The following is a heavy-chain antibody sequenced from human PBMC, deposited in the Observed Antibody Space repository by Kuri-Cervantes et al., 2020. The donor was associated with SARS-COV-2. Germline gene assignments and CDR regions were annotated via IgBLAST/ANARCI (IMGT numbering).Heavy chain of an antibody. CDR3: ARGEYYYGSAAEPYYYYGMDV. CDR1: GFTFRNYA. D-gene: IGHD3-10*01. Sequence: GGSLKISCAASGFTFRNYAMHWVRQAPGKGLEWVAVISYDGGEIHYADSVKGRFTISRDNSKNVLYLQMHSLRAEDTAVYYCARGEYYYGSAAEPYYYYGMDVWGQGTTVTVSS. V-gene: IGHV3-30-3*01. CDR2: ISYDGGEI. J-gene: IGHJ6*02.